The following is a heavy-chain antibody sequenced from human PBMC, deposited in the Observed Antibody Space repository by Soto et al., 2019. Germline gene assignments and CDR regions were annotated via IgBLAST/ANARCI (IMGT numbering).Heavy chain of an antibody. Sequence: GGSLRLSCAASGFTFSTYIMNWVRQAPGKGLEWVSYISSRSSPIYYADSVKGRFTISRDNSKNTLYLQMNSLRAEDTAVYYCARFKYSYGLADYWGQGTLVTVSS. CDR1: GFTFSTYI. CDR3: ARFKYSYGLADY. J-gene: IGHJ4*02. D-gene: IGHD5-18*01. V-gene: IGHV3-48*01. CDR2: ISSRSSPI.